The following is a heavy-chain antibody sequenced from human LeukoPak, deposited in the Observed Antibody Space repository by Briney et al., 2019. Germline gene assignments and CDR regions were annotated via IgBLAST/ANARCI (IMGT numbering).Heavy chain of an antibody. CDR2: IIPIFGTA. J-gene: IGHJ5*02. D-gene: IGHD3-3*01. CDR3: ARGHDSIKTFGEVIKSRTRWFDP. V-gene: IGHV1-69*01. CDR1: GGTFGGYA. Sequence: GSSVKVSCKASGGTFGGYAISWVRQAPGQGLEWMGGIIPIFGTANYAQKFQGRVTITADESTSTAYMELSSLRSEDTAVYYCARGHDSIKTFGEVIKSRTRWFDPWGQGTLVTVSS.